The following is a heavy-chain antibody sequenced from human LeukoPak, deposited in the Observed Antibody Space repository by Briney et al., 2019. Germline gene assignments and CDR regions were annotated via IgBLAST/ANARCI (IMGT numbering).Heavy chain of an antibody. V-gene: IGHV3-30*03. J-gene: IGHJ4*02. CDR1: GFTFSSYG. Sequence: GRSLRLSCAASGFTFSSYGMHWVRQAPGKGLEWVAVISYDGSNKYYADSVKGRFTISRDNSKNTLYLQMNSLRAEDTAVYYCASERWSHFDYWGQGTLVTVSS. CDR3: ASERWSHFDY. D-gene: IGHD4-23*01. CDR2: ISYDGSNK.